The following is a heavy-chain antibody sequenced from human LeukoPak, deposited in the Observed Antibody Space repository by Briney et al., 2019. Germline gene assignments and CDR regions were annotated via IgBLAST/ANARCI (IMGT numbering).Heavy chain of an antibody. Sequence: LSPACTVDGASIRSGGYYWGWLRQQRGKGLEWIGYIYFSGSTYYNPSVKRRVTISVDTSNNQFSLKLSSVTAADTAVYYCARAYLGAGWFDPWGPG. J-gene: IGHJ5*02. CDR3: ARAYLGAGWFDP. V-gene: IGHV4-31*03. CDR2: IYFSGST. D-gene: IGHD3-16*01. CDR1: GASIRSGGYY.